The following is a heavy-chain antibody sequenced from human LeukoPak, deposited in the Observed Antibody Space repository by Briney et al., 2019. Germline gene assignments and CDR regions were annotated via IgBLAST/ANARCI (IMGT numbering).Heavy chain of an antibody. CDR2: IYTSGST. D-gene: IGHD2-15*01. CDR3: ARLGCSGGSCYPFLDY. CDR1: GGSISSYY. V-gene: IGHV4-4*09. Sequence: SETLSLTCTVSGGSISSYYWSWIRQPPGKGLEWIGYIYTSGSTNYNPSLKSRVTISVDTSKNQFSLKLSSVTAADTAVYYCARLGCSGGSCYPFLDYWGQGTLVTVSS. J-gene: IGHJ4*02.